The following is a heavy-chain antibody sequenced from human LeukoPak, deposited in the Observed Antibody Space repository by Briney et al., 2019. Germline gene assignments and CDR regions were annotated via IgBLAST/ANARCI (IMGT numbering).Heavy chain of an antibody. D-gene: IGHD4-11*01. V-gene: IGHV3-23*01. Sequence: GGSLRLSCAASGFTFSNYAMSWVRQAPGKGLEWVSAISGSGVTTYYADSVKGRFTISRDNPKNTLYLQMNSLRAEDTAVYYCAKDQLTTVTMSFDYWGQGTLVTVSS. CDR1: GFTFSNYA. J-gene: IGHJ4*02. CDR3: AKDQLTTVTMSFDY. CDR2: ISGSGVTT.